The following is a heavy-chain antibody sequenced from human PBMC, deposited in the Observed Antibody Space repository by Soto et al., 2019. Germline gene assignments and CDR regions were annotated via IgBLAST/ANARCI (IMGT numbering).Heavy chain of an antibody. CDR3: ASRLVVRTGHYYFDY. D-gene: IGHD2-2*01. V-gene: IGHV5-51*01. CDR2: IYPGDSDT. Sequence: EVQLVQSGAEVKKPGESLQISCTVSGYSFISYWIGWVRQTPGKRLEWMGMIYPGDSDTRHNPSFEGQVTISADKSISTAYLQWSSLKASDTAMYYCASRLVVRTGHYYFDYWGQGTLVTVSS. CDR1: GYSFISYW. J-gene: IGHJ4*02.